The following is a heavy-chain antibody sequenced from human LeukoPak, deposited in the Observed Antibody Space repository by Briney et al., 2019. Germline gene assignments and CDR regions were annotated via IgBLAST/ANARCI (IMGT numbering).Heavy chain of an antibody. CDR1: GFTFSSYA. D-gene: IGHD2-21*02. CDR2: ISYDGSNK. J-gene: IGHJ4*02. Sequence: GGSLRLSCAASGFTFSSYAMHWVRQAPGKGLEWVAVISYDGSNKYYADSVKGRFTISRDNSKNTLYLQMNSLRAEDTAVYYCAREGCGDFGGDCYSRVFDYWGQGTLVTVSS. V-gene: IGHV3-30-3*01. CDR3: AREGCGDFGGDCYSRVFDY.